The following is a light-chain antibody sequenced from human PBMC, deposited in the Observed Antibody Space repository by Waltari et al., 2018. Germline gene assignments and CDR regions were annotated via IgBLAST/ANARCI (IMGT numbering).Light chain of an antibody. J-gene: IGKJ4*01. CDR2: GAS. CDR1: QTVRTTY. CDR3: KQYDISPLT. Sequence: EIVLTQPPGTLSLSPGERATPSCRASQTVRTTYLAWYQQKPGQAPTLLIYGASSRATGIPYRFSGSGSGTDFSLAISSLEPEDFAVYYCKQYDISPLTFGGGTKGEIK. V-gene: IGKV3-20*01.